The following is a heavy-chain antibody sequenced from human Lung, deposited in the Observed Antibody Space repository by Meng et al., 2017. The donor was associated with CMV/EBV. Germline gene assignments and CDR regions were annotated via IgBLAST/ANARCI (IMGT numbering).Heavy chain of an antibody. CDR2: ISSSSSYI. V-gene: IGHV3-21*01. Sequence: GESLKISCAASGFTFSSYSMNWVRQAPGKGLEWISSISSSSSYIYYADSVKGRFTISRDNAKNSLYLQMNSLRAEDTAVYYCARDLYDILTGYYKGYYGMDVWXQGTTVTVSS. CDR3: ARDLYDILTGYYKGYYGMDV. CDR1: GFTFSSYS. J-gene: IGHJ6*02. D-gene: IGHD3-9*01.